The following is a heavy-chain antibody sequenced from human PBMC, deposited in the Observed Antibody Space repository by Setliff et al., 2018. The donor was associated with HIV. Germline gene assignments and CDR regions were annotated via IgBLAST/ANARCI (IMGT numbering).Heavy chain of an antibody. J-gene: IGHJ4*02. CDR3: TLTHVGAQTHVGIPMIDNF. D-gene: IGHD3-16*02. Sequence: RLSETLSLTCAVFGGSFSNYYWSWVRQPPGKGLEFIAEIDHEGTTNYNPSLKSRATISVDTSKNHLSLKLTSMTAADTGVYFCTLTHVGAQTHVGIPMIDNFWGQGTLVTVSS. V-gene: IGHV4-34*01. CDR2: IDHEGTT. CDR1: GGSFSNYY.